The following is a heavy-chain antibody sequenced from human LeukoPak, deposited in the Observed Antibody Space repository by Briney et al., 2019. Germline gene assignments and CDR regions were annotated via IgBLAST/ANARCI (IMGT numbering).Heavy chain of an antibody. V-gene: IGHV4-39*01. J-gene: IGHJ4*02. CDR3: ARQGRRVAVVDY. D-gene: IGHD6-19*01. CDR1: GGSISSDSYY. Sequence: SETLSLTCTVSGGSISSDSYYWGWIRQPPGKGLEWIGSIYYSGNTYYNPSLKSRVTISVDTSKNQFSLKLSSVTAADTAVYYCARQGRRVAVVDYRGQGTLVTVSS. CDR2: IYYSGNT.